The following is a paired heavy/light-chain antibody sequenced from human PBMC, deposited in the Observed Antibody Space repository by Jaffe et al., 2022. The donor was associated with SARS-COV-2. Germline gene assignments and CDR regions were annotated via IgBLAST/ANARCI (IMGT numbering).Light chain of an antibody. CDR1: SSDVGDYDY. J-gene: IGLJ1*01. CDR3: CSYTSSSTRV. CDR2: DVS. V-gene: IGLV2-14*01. Sequence: QSALTQPASVSGSPGQSITISCTGTSSDVGDYDYVSWYQQHPGKAPKLLIYDVSNRPSGVSNRFSGSKSGNTASLTISGLQAEDEADYYCCSYTSSSTRVFGTGTKVTVL.
Heavy chain of an antibody. J-gene: IGHJ4*02. Sequence: EVQLVESGGVVVQPGGSLRLSCAASGFTFDDYTMHWVRQVPGKGLVWVSLIGGDGYSTYYADSVRGRFTISRDNSRNSLYLQMNSLRTEDTAVYYCTKERGFTYAHFDSWGQGTLVTVSS. V-gene: IGHV3-43*01. CDR1: GFTFDDYT. CDR2: IGGDGYST. CDR3: TKERGFTYAHFDS. D-gene: IGHD5-18*01.